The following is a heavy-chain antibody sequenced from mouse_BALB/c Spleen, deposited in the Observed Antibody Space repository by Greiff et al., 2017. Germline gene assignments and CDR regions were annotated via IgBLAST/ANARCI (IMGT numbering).Heavy chain of an antibody. D-gene: IGHD2-3*01. Sequence: ESGPGLVKPSQSLSLTCSVTGYSITSCYFWCLIRQFPGNKLEWMGYISYDGSNNYNPSLKNRISITRDTSKNQFFLKLNSVTTEDTATYYCASSYDGYFYAMDDWGQGTSVTVSS. CDR1: GYSITSCYF. V-gene: IGHV3-6*02. J-gene: IGHJ4*01. CDR2: ISYDGSN. CDR3: ASSYDGYFYAMDD.